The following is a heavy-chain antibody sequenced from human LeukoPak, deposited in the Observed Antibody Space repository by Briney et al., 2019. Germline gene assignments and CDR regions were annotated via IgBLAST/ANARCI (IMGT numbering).Heavy chain of an antibody. Sequence: PPGGSLRLSCAASGFTFDDYAMHWVRQAPGKGLEWVSGISWNSGSIGYADSVKGRFTISRDNAKNSLFLQMNSLRAEDTATYYCTRDFGSGVVVTAIVDWGQGTLVTVSS. CDR1: GFTFDDYA. J-gene: IGHJ4*02. CDR2: ISWNSGSI. V-gene: IGHV3-9*01. CDR3: TRDFGSGVVVTAIVD. D-gene: IGHD2-21*02.